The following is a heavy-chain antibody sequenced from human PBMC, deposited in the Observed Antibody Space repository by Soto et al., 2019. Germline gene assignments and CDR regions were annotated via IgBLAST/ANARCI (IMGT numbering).Heavy chain of an antibody. V-gene: IGHV3-73*02. Sequence: EVQLVESGGGLVQPGGSLKLSCAASGFTFSGSAMHWVRQASGKGLEWVGRIRSKANSYATAYAASVKGRFTIFREDSKNTAYLQMNSLKTEDTAVYYCIPGIAAADIHYWGQGTLVTVSS. CDR2: IRSKANSYAT. J-gene: IGHJ4*02. D-gene: IGHD6-13*01. CDR1: GFTFSGSA. CDR3: IPGIAAADIHY.